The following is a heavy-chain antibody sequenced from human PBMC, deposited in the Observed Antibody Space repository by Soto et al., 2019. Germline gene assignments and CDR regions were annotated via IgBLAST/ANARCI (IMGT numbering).Heavy chain of an antibody. V-gene: IGHV4-30-4*01. D-gene: IGHD4-17*01. CDR3: ATSSTVTIFPDYYYGMDV. Sequence: SETLSLTCTVSGGSISSGDYYWSWIRQPPGKGLEWIGYIYYSGSTYYNPSLKSRVTISVDTSKNQFSLKLSSVTAADTAVYYCATSSTVTIFPDYYYGMDVWGQGTTVTVSS. CDR2: IYYSGST. CDR1: GGSISSGDYY. J-gene: IGHJ6*02.